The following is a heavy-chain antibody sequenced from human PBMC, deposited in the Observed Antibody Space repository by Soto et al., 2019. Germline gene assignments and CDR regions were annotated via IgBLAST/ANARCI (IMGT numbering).Heavy chain of an antibody. CDR2: IDYRGST. CDR1: GGFISSGGYY. D-gene: IGHD6-13*01. CDR3: VRGVIH. Sequence: QVQLQESGPGLVKPSQTLSLTCTVSGGFISSGGYYWSWIRQHPGKGLEWIGYIDYRGSTDYSPSHKSRVTISVDTSKNQFSLKLSSVPAAEPAVYFCVRGVIHWGLGTLLTVSS. J-gene: IGHJ4*02. V-gene: IGHV4-31*03.